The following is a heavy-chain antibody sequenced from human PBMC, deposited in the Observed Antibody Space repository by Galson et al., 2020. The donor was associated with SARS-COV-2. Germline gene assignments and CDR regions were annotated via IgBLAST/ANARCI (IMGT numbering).Heavy chain of an antibody. CDR3: ARQGVNMRVVVTVPGWCFEL. CDR1: GYSVSTTNY. V-gene: IGHV4-38-2*02. Sequence: SETLSLTCTVSGYSVSTTNYWGWVRQPPGRGLEWIGSVYPSGTTYYNPSLKSRVTISVDTSKNQFSLRLDSVTAADTALYYCARQGVNMRVVVTVPGWCFELWGRGTLVTVSS. J-gene: IGHJ2*01. CDR2: VYPSGTT. D-gene: IGHD3-22*01.